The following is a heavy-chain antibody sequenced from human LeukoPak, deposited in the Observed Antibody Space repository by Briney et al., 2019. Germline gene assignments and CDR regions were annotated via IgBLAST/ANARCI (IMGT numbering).Heavy chain of an antibody. CDR3: ARVLRTTIPTDAFDI. CDR1: GGTFSSYA. D-gene: IGHD1/OR15-1a*01. J-gene: IGHJ3*02. Sequence: GASVKVSCKASGGTFSSYAISWVRQAPGQGLEWMGGIIPIFGTANYAQKFQGRVTITTDESTSTAYMELSSLRSEDTAVYYCARVLRTTIPTDAFDIWGQGTMVTVSS. CDR2: IIPIFGTA. V-gene: IGHV1-69*05.